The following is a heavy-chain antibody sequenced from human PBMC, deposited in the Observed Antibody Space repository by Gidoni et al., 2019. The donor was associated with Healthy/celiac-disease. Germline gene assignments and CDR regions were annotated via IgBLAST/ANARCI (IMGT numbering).Heavy chain of an antibody. D-gene: IGHD3-10*01. V-gene: IGHV4-31*03. CDR3: ARATTPHMVRGVIFWFDP. CDR2: IYYSGST. Sequence: QVQLQESGPGLVKPSQTLSLTCPVSGGSISSGGYYWSWIRQHPGKGLEWIGYIYYSGSTYYNPSLKSRVTISVDTSKNQFSLKLSSVTAADTAVYYCARATTPHMVRGVIFWFDPWGQGTLVTVSS. CDR1: GGSISSGGYY. J-gene: IGHJ5*02.